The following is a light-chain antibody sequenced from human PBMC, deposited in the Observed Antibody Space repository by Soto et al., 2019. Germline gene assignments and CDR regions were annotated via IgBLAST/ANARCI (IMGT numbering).Light chain of an antibody. CDR3: QQHNSFSIS. J-gene: IGKJ5*01. CDR2: KAS. V-gene: IGKV1-5*03. CDR1: ESISRW. Sequence: DIQMTRSTCTLSATLGDKVPLTWRASESISRWLAWYQQKPGKAPKLLIYKASSLESGVPSRFSGSGSGTEFTLTINSLQADDFATYYCQQHNSFSISFGQGTRLEIK.